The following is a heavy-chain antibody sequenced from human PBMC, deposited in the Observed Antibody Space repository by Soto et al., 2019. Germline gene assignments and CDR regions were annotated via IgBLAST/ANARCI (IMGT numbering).Heavy chain of an antibody. CDR2: ISGTGGNT. D-gene: IGHD3-22*01. V-gene: IGHV3-23*01. CDR1: GFSFSTYA. J-gene: IGHJ4*02. CDR3: AKEERMGLIVVVPGVFDY. Sequence: PGGSLRLSCAASGFSFSTYAMTWVRQAPGKGLEWVSGISGTGGNTYYADSMKGRFTISRDNSKNTLYLQMNSLRAEDTAVYYCAKEERMGLIVVVPGVFDYWGQGTLVTVSS.